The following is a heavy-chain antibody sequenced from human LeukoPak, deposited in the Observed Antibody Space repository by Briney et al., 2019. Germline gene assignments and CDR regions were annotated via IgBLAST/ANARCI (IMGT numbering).Heavy chain of an antibody. D-gene: IGHD3-10*01. CDR3: AREYYYASGNYYNRIDY. Sequence: ASVKVSCKASGYTFTGYYMHWVRQAPGQGLEWMGWINPNSGGTNYAQKFQGRVTMTRDTSISTAYMALSRLKYDDTAVYYCAREYYYASGNYYNRIDYWGQGTLVTVSS. V-gene: IGHV1-2*02. CDR2: INPNSGGT. CDR1: GYTFTGYY. J-gene: IGHJ4*02.